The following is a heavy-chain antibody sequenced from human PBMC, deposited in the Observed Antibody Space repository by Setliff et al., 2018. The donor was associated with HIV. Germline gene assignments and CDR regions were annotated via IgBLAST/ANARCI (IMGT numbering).Heavy chain of an antibody. V-gene: IGHV1-69-2*01. J-gene: IGHJ4*02. CDR1: GYTFIDKY. CDR2: IDPENDET. D-gene: IGHD2-8*01. Sequence: RASVKVSCKASGYTFIDKYTHWVRQAPGKGLHWMGRIDPENDETKYSQKFQVRFTMTADRSTDTAYMELSGLRSEDTAIYYCVLYSTGASRFDYWGQGTLVTVSS. CDR3: VLYSTGASRFDY.